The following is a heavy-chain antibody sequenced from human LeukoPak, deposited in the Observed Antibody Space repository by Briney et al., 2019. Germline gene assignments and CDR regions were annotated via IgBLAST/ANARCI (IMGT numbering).Heavy chain of an antibody. V-gene: IGHV1-8*01. D-gene: IGHD2-15*01. CDR2: MNPNSGNT. Sequence: ASVKVSCQASGYTFTSYDINWLRQATGQGLEWMGWMNPNSGNTCYAQKFQGRVTMTRNTSIRTAYMEPSSLRSEDTAVYYCARGRYCSGGSCYPPNFDYWGQGTLVTVSS. CDR1: GYTFTSYD. CDR3: ARGRYCSGGSCYPPNFDY. J-gene: IGHJ4*02.